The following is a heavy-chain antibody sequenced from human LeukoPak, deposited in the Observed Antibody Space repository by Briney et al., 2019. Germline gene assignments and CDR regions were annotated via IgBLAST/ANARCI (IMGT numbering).Heavy chain of an antibody. CDR1: GFTFDDYA. CDR3: AKDGDYYGSGSHFDY. V-gene: IGHV3-9*03. J-gene: IGHJ4*02. D-gene: IGHD3-10*01. CDR2: ISWNSGSI. Sequence: GGSLRLSCAASGFTFDDYAMHWVRQAPGKGLEWVSGISWNSGSIGYADSVKGRFTISRDNAKNSLYLQMNSLRAEDMALYYCAKDGDYYGSGSHFDYWGQGTLVTVSS.